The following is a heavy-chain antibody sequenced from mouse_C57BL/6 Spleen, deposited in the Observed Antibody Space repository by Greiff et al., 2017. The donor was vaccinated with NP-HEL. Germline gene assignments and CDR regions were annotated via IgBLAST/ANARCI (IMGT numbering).Heavy chain of an antibody. CDR1: GYTFTSYW. CDR3: ASPGSSGYQGWCTY. J-gene: IGHJ3*01. CDR2: IDPSDSYT. D-gene: IGHD3-1*01. Sequence: QVQLQQPGAELVRPGTSVKLSCKASGYTFTSYWMHWVRQRPGQGLEWIGVIDPSDSYTNYNQNFKGKATLTVDTSSSTAYMHLSSLTYEDSAVEYCASPGSSGYQGWCTYWGQGTLVTVSA. V-gene: IGHV1-59*01.